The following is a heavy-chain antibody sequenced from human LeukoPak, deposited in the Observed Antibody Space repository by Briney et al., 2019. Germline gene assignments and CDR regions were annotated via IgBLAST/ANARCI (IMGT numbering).Heavy chain of an antibody. J-gene: IGHJ4*02. V-gene: IGHV3-72*01. CDR2: TRNRGNGYTT. D-gene: IGHD2-15*01. CDR1: RFTFIEYY. Sequence: PGGSLTLSCASSRFTFIEYYMDGLRQARGRGLEGVGLTRNRGNGYTTEYAASVEGRFTVSRDNSKNSLFLQMNGLRPEDTAVYFCARAFCYSGGTCYSDYNDHWGQGALVTVSS. CDR3: ARAFCYSGGTCYSDYNDH.